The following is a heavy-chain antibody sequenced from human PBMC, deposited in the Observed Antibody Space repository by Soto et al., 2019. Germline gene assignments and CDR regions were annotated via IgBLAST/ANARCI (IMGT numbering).Heavy chain of an antibody. CDR2: ISSGAFTI. J-gene: IGHJ4*02. V-gene: IGHV3-11*01. CDR3: ARDTTRLEH. Sequence: PAGSLTLSCVVSGLSFGDSYMTWVRQIPGKGLEWIASISSGAFTISYAAAVKGRFTISRDDGHNSLFLQMDSLRAEDTALYYCARDTTRLEHWGQGTLVTVSS. D-gene: IGHD1-1*01. CDR1: GLSFGDSY.